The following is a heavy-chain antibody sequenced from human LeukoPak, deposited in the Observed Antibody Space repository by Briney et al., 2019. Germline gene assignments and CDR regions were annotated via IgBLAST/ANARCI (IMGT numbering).Heavy chain of an antibody. CDR3: AREIGGSAARLGN. V-gene: IGHV1-69*05. D-gene: IGHD1-26*01. J-gene: IGHJ4*02. CDR2: IIPIFGTA. Sequence: SVKVSCKTSGYIFNTYAISWVRQAPGQGLEWMGGIIPIFGTANYAQKFQGRVTITTDESTSTAYMELSSLRSEDTAVYYCAREIGGSAARLGNWGQGTLVTVSS. CDR1: GYIFNTYA.